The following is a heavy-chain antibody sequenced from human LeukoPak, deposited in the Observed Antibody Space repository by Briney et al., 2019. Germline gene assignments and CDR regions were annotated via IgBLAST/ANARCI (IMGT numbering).Heavy chain of an antibody. V-gene: IGHV3-53*01. Sequence: PAGGSLRLSCAASGFTVSSNYMTWVRQAPGKGLEWVSVIYSGGSTYYADSVKGRFTVSRDNSKNTLYLQMNSLRAEDTAVYYCTRDIDYWGQGTLVTVSS. J-gene: IGHJ4*02. CDR3: TRDIDY. CDR1: GFTVSSNY. CDR2: IYSGGST.